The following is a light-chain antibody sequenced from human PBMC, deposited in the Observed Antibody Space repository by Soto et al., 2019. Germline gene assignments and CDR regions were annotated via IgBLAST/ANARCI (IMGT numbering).Light chain of an antibody. CDR1: SSNIGAGYD. CDR3: AAWDDSLNGYV. Sequence: QSVLTQPPSVSGAPGQRVTISCTGSSSNIGAGYDVHWYRQVPGTAPKLLIFGNNNRPSGVPDRFSGSKSGTSASLAISGLQSEDEADYYCAAWDDSLNGYVFGTGTKVTVL. J-gene: IGLJ1*01. CDR2: GNN. V-gene: IGLV1-40*01.